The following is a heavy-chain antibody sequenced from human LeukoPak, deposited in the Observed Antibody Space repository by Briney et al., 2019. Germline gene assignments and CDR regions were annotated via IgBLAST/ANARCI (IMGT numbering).Heavy chain of an antibody. V-gene: IGHV3-30*18. J-gene: IGHJ4*02. CDR1: GFTFSSYG. CDR2: ISYDGSNK. Sequence: PGESLRLSCAASGFTFSSYGMHWVRQAPGKGLEWVAVISYDGSNKYYADSVKGRFTISRDNSKNTLYLQMNSLRAEDTAVYYCAKDRHYYDSSGYFFDYWGQGTLVTVSS. CDR3: AKDRHYYDSSGYFFDY. D-gene: IGHD3-22*01.